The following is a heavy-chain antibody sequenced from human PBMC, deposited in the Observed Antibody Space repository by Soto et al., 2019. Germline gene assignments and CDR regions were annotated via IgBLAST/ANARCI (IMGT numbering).Heavy chain of an antibody. J-gene: IGHJ4*02. CDR1: GGSISDNY. CDR2: IYYSGST. D-gene: IGHD4-17*01. V-gene: IGHV4-59*01. CDR3: ARDYGDYFDY. Sequence: PSETLSLTCTVSGGSISDNYWSWIRQPPGKGLDWICFIYYSGSTNYNPSLKSRVTISVDTSKNQFSPKLSSVTAADTAVYYCARDYGDYFDYWGQGTLVTVSS.